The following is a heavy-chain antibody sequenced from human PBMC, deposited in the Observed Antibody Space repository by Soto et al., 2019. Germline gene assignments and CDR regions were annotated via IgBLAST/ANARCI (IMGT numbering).Heavy chain of an antibody. Sequence: AWETLSLTCTVSGGSISSSSSYWRWIRQPPGKALAWIGRIYYSGSTYYNPSRKSRVTISVDTSKNQFSLKLSSVTAADTAVYYCARHEVGPTYYDFWSGYYPSYYYYYYGMDVWGQGTTVTVSS. CDR2: IYYSGST. CDR1: GGSISSSSSY. J-gene: IGHJ6*02. D-gene: IGHD3-3*01. V-gene: IGHV4-39*01. CDR3: ARHEVGPTYYDFWSGYYPSYYYYYYGMDV.